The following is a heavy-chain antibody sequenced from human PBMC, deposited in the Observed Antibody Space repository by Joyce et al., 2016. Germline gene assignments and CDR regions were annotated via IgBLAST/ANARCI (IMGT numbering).Heavy chain of an antibody. CDR2: ISYGVSDT. CDR1: GFPFSGYG. J-gene: IGHJ4*02. V-gene: IGHV3-30*18. CDR3: AKDAYYYDNSRHACHYFDC. Sequence: QEQLVESGGDVVQPGRSLRFSCAAPGFPFSGYGMHWVGQAGVKGLEWVAGISYGVSDTYYADSVKGRFTISRDNSKDTVYLQMKRLRAEDTAIYYCAKDAYYYDNSRHACHYFDCWGQGALVTVSS. D-gene: IGHD3-22*01.